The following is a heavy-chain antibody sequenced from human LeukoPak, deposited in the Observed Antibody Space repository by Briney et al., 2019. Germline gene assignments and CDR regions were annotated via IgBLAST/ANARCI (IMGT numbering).Heavy chain of an antibody. CDR1: GGTFSSYA. D-gene: IGHD3-3*01. J-gene: IGHJ4*02. CDR2: IIPILGIA. CDR3: ARGSSFWSGLDY. V-gene: IGHV1-69*04. Sequence: ASVKVSCKASGGTFSSYAISWVRQAPGQGLEWMGRIIPILGIANYAQKFQGRVTITADKSTSTAYMELSSLRSEDTAVYYCARGSSFWSGLDYWGQGTLVTVSS.